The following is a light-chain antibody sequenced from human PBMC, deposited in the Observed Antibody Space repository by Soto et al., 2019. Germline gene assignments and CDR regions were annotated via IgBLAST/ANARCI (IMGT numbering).Light chain of an antibody. V-gene: IGKV1-16*02. CDR2: GAS. Sequence: DIQMTQSPSSLSASVGDRVTITCRASQDINYYLAWFQQRPGKAPKSLIYGASTLQSGVPSKFSGRGSGTDFTLNISSLQPEDFATYYCQQYNSYPLTFGGGTKVQIK. J-gene: IGKJ4*01. CDR3: QQYNSYPLT. CDR1: QDINYY.